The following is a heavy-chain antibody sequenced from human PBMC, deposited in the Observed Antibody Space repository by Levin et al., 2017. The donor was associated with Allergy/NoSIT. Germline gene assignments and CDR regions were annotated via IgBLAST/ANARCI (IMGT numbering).Heavy chain of an antibody. CDR3: ARAGVANVALDS. D-gene: IGHD7-27*01. V-gene: IGHV4-39*01. CDR1: DGSISSSHYY. CDR2: IYYSGNT. Sequence: SETLSLTCIVSDGSISSSHYYWSWLRQPPGKGLEWIGCIYYSGNTFYNPSLQSRVSISVDTSKNQFSLKLTSVTAADTAFYYCARAGVANVALDSWGQGTLVTVSS. J-gene: IGHJ3*02.